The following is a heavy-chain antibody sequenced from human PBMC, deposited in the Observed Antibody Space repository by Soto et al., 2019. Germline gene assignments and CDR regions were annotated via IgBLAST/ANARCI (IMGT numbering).Heavy chain of an antibody. V-gene: IGHV3-13*04. D-gene: IGHD3-16*01. CDR2: IGTGGDT. Sequence: EVQLVESGGGLVQPGGSLRLSCAASGFTFSNYDVHWVRQAPGKALEWVSAIGTGGDTHYPDSVEGRFGISRENAKKSVYLQMNGLRVGDTAVYYCVRGGTQVGGSDSMDVWGQGTTAIVSS. CDR1: GFTFSNYD. J-gene: IGHJ6*02. CDR3: VRGGTQVGGSDSMDV.